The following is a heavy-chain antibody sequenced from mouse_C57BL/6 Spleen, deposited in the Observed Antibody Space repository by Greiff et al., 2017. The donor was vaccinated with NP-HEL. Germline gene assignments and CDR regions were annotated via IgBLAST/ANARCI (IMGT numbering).Heavy chain of an antibody. V-gene: IGHV1-69*01. CDR3: ARIPVYDGYYPAY. CDR1: GYTFTSYW. J-gene: IGHJ3*01. CDR2: IDPSDSYT. Sequence: QVQLHQPGAELVMPGASVKLSCKASGYTFTSYWMHWVKQRPGQGLEWIGEIDPSDSYTNYNQKFKGKSTLTVDKSSSTAYMQLSSLTSEDSAVYYCARIPVYDGYYPAYWGQGTLVTVSA. D-gene: IGHD2-3*01.